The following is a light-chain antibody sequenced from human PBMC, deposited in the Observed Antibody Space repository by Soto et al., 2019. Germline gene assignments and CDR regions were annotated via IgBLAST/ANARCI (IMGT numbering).Light chain of an antibody. CDR3: QQYDDWPPA. CDR2: GAS. CDR1: QSVSSSY. Sequence: ENVLTQSPGTLSLSPGERATLSCRASQSVSSSYLAWYQQKPGQAPRFLIYGASTRATGIPARFRGSGSGTEFTLTIDSLQSEDFAVYHCQQYDDWPPAFGGGTKVDIK. V-gene: IGKV3-15*01. J-gene: IGKJ4*01.